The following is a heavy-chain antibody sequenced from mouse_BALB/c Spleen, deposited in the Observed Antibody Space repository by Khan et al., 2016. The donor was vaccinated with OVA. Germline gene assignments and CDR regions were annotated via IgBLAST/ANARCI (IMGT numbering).Heavy chain of an antibody. V-gene: IGHV3-2*02. CDR3: ARIKGGDFDY. Sequence: EVQLQESGPGLVKPSQSLSLTCTVTGYSITSDYAWNWIRQFPGNNLEWMGYISYSGNTKYNPSLKSRISITRDTSKNQFFLQLNSVTIEDTATYYGARIKGGDFDYWGQGTTLKVSS. CDR2: ISYSGNT. CDR1: GYSITSDYA. J-gene: IGHJ2*01.